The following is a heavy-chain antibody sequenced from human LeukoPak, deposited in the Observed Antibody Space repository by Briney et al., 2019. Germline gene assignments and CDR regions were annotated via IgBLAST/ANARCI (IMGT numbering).Heavy chain of an antibody. V-gene: IGHV3-30*02. Sequence: GSLRLSCAASGFTFSSYGMHWVRQAPGKGLEWVAFIRYDGSNKYYADSVKGRFTISGDNSKNTLYLQMNSLRAEDTAVYYCAKVKDIVVVPAATYFDYWGQGTLVTVSS. CDR2: IRYDGSNK. D-gene: IGHD2-2*01. CDR1: GFTFSSYG. J-gene: IGHJ4*02. CDR3: AKVKDIVVVPAATYFDY.